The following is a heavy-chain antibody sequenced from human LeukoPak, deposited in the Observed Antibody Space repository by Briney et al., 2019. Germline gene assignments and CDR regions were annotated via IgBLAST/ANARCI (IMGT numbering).Heavy chain of an antibody. V-gene: IGHV3-23*01. J-gene: IGHJ6*02. Sequence: AGYLTLYCAASGFTFSSFAMGWVRQAPGQGLEWVSVPSGSSLSAYYADSVKVRFTMSRDNSTNTLYLQMNSRGVEDTAVYYCAKDPCTDGVCYTSSYCGMDVGGVATTVTAS. CDR1: GFTFSSFA. CDR2: PSGSSLSA. CDR3: AKDPCTDGVCYTSSYCGMDV. D-gene: IGHD2-8*01.